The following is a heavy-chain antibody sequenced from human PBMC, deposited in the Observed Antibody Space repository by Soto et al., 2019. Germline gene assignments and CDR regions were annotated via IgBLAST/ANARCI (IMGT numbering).Heavy chain of an antibody. Sequence: ASVKVSCKASGYTFTSYGISWVRQAPGQGLEWMGWISAYNGNTNYAQKLQGRVTMTTDTSTSTAYMELRSLRSDDTAVYYCARDGYSYGAIVRFDYWGQGTLVTVSS. CDR3: ARDGYSYGAIVRFDY. CDR1: GYTFTSYG. CDR2: ISAYNGNT. J-gene: IGHJ4*02. D-gene: IGHD5-18*01. V-gene: IGHV1-18*01.